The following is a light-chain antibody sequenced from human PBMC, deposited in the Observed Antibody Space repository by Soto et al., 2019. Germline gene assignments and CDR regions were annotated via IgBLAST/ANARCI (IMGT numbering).Light chain of an antibody. CDR3: SSYAGSNNLGV. Sequence: QSALTQPPSASGSPGQSVTISCTGTISDVGGYNYVSWYQQHPGKAPKLMIYEVSKRPSGVPDRFSGSKSGNTASLTVSGLQAEDEADYYCSSYAGSNNLGVFGGGTKLTVL. CDR1: ISDVGGYNY. V-gene: IGLV2-8*01. J-gene: IGLJ2*01. CDR2: EVS.